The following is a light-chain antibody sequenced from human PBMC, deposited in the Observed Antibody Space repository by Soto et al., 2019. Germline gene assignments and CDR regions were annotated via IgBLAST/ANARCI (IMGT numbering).Light chain of an antibody. Sequence: DIQMTQSPSSLSASVGDRVTITCQASQDISNYLNWYQQKPGKAPKPLIYDASNLETGVPSRFIGSGAGTDFTFTISSLQPEDISTYYCQQYDNLLALTFGGGTKVEIK. V-gene: IGKV1-33*01. CDR3: QQYDNLLALT. CDR1: QDISNY. J-gene: IGKJ4*02. CDR2: DAS.